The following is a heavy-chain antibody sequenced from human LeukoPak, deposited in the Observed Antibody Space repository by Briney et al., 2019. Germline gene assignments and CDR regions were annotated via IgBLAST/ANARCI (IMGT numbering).Heavy chain of an antibody. CDR2: INHSGST. CDR1: GGSFSGYY. J-gene: IGHJ4*02. CDR3: ARLFRSGSYYTSLDY. D-gene: IGHD3-10*01. V-gene: IGHV4-34*01. Sequence: SETLSLTCAVYGGSFSGYYWSWIRQPPGKGLEWIGEINHSGSTNYNPSLKSRVTISVDTSKNQFSVKLSSVTAADTAVYYCARLFRSGSYYTSLDYWGQGTLVTVSS.